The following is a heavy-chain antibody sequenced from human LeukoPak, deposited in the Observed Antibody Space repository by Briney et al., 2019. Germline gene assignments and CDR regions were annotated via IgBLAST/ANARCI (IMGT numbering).Heavy chain of an antibody. J-gene: IGHJ4*02. CDR1: GISFSDYV. CDR3: TTRVGGTPDY. D-gene: IGHD1-26*01. CDR2: ISNRDGSST. Sequence: PGGSLRLSCVASGISFSDYVMTWVRQALGKGLEWVSAISNRDGSSTDYADSVKGRFTISRDNSRNTVYLQMNSVRAEDTALYYCTTRVGGTPDYWGLGTLVTVSS. V-gene: IGHV3-23*01.